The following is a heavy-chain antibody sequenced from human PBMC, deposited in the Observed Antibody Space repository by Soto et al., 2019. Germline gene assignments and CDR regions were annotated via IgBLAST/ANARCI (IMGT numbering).Heavy chain of an antibody. CDR3: ARDLFLYYDSSGRDPNCYYYYGMDV. CDR1: GFTVSSNY. J-gene: IGHJ6*02. CDR2: IYSGGST. V-gene: IGHV3-53*04. Sequence: GGSLRLSCAASGFTVSSNYMSWVRQAPGKGLEWVSVIYSGGSTYYADSVKGRFTISRHNSKNTLYLQMNSLRAEDTAVYYCARDLFLYYDSSGRDPNCYYYYGMDVWGQGTTVTVSS. D-gene: IGHD3-22*01.